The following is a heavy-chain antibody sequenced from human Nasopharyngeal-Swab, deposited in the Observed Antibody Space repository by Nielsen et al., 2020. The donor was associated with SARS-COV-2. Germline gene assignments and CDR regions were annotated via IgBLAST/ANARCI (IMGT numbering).Heavy chain of an antibody. CDR3: ARNFKHYYYYGMDV. J-gene: IGHJ6*02. Sequence: GSLRLSCTVSGGSISSYYWSWIRQPPGKGLEWIGYIYYSGSTNYNPSLKSRVTISVDTSKNQFSLKLSSVTAADTAVYYCARNFKHYYYYGMDVWGQGTTVTVSS. CDR1: GGSISSYY. V-gene: IGHV4-59*01. D-gene: IGHD1-7*01. CDR2: IYYSGST.